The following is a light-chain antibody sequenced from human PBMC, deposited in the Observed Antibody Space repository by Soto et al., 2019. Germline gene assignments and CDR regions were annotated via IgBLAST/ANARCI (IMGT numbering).Light chain of an antibody. V-gene: IGKV3-20*01. J-gene: IGKJ1*01. Sequence: EIVLTQSPGTLSLSPGERATLSCRASQSVSSSYFAWYQQKPGQAPRLLIYGASSRATGIPDRFSGSGSGTDLTLTISRLEPEDFAVYYCQQYGSSPWTFGQGTKVEIK. CDR1: QSVSSSY. CDR3: QQYGSSPWT. CDR2: GAS.